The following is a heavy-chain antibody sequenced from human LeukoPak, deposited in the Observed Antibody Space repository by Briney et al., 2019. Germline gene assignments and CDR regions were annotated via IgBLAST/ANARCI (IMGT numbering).Heavy chain of an antibody. J-gene: IGHJ4*02. CDR3: ARALYCSGGSCYPFQADY. CDR1: GGTFSIYA. CDR2: ISAYNGNT. V-gene: IGHV1-18*01. D-gene: IGHD2-15*01. Sequence: ASVKVSCKASGGTFSIYAISWVRQAPGQGLEWMGWISAYNGNTNYAQKLQGRVTMTTDTSTSTADMELRSLRSDDTAVYYCARALYCSGGSCYPFQADYWGQGTLVTVSS.